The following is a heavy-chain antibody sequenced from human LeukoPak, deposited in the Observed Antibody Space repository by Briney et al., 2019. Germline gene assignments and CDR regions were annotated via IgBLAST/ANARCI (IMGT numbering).Heavy chain of an antibody. J-gene: IGHJ3*02. V-gene: IGHV4-34*01. D-gene: IGHD6-19*01. CDR3: ARGITSSGRMGAFDI. CDR1: GGSFSGYY. CDR2: INHSGST. Sequence: NPSETLSLTCAVYGGSFSGYYRSWIRQPPGKGLEWIGEINHSGSTNYNPSLKSRVTISVDTSKNQFSLKLSSVTAADTAVYYCARGITSSGRMGAFDIWGQGTMVTVSS.